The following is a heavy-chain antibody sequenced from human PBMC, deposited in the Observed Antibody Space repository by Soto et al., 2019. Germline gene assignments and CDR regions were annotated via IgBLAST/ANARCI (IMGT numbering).Heavy chain of an antibody. CDR3: STVRRPNARTYGMDV. CDR1: GYTFTSYY. J-gene: IGHJ6*02. V-gene: IGHV1-46*03. Sequence: GASVKVSCKASGYTFTSYYIHWVRQAPGQGLEWMGIINPSGGSTSYAQKLQGRVTMTRDTSTSTVYMELSSLRSEDTAVYYCSTVRRPNARTYGMDVWGQGTTVTVSS. CDR2: INPSGGST.